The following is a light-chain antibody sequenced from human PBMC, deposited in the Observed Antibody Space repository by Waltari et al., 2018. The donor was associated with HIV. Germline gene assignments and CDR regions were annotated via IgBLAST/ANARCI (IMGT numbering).Light chain of an antibody. J-gene: IGLJ3*02. CDR3: SSYTTFSILV. V-gene: IGLV2-14*01. Sequence: QSALTQPASVSGSPGQSITISCTGPNSDVGGYNYVSWYQQHPGKAPKLLIFEVSNPLLGVSNRLSCSKSGHTASLTISGLRADDEADYYCSSYTTFSILVFGGGTKLTVL. CDR1: NSDVGGYNY. CDR2: EVS.